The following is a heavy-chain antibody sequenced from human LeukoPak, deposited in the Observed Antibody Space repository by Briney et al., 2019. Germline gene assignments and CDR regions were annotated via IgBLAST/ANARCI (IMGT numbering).Heavy chain of an antibody. J-gene: IGHJ6*03. D-gene: IGHD6-13*01. V-gene: IGHV1-69*13. Sequence: ASVKVSCKASGGTFSSYAISWVRQAPGQGLEWMGGIIPIFGTANYAQKFQGRVTITADESTSTAHMELSSLRSEDTAVYYCARGTIAAEALGGYYYYMDVWGKGTTVTISS. CDR1: GGTFSSYA. CDR2: IIPIFGTA. CDR3: ARGTIAAEALGGYYYYMDV.